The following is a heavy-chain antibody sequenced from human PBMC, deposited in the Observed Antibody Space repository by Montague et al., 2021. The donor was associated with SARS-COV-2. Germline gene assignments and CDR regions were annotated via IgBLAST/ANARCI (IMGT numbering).Heavy chain of an antibody. D-gene: IGHD3-10*01. J-gene: IGHJ5*02. V-gene: IGHV4-39*01. Sequence: SETLSLTCTVSGGSISSSSNYWGWIRQPPGKGLEWIGSIYYSGSTYYNSSLKSRVTISVDTSKNQFSLKLNSVTDADTAVYYCARLVWFGELSSENWFDPWGQGTLVTVSS. CDR1: GGSISSSSNY. CDR3: ARLVWFGELSSENWFDP. CDR2: IYYSGST.